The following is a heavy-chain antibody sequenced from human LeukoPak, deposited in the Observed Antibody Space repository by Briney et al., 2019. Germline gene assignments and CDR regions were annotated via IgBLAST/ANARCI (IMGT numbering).Heavy chain of an antibody. CDR2: IYYSGST. V-gene: IGHV4-61*01. CDR1: GGSISSSSYY. Sequence: PSETLSLTCTVSGGSISSSSYYWSWIRQPPGKGLEWIGYIYYSGSTNYNPSLKSRVTVSIDTSKNQFSLKLTSVTAADTAVYYCARGPPYDFWKGYYFDYWGQGTLVTVSS. J-gene: IGHJ4*02. D-gene: IGHD3-3*01. CDR3: ARGPPYDFWKGYYFDY.